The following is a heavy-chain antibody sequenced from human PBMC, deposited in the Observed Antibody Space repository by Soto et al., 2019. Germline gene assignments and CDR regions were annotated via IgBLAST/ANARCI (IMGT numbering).Heavy chain of an antibody. V-gene: IGHV4-34*01. CDR3: ARAAKCAGGSSWYLWREGYYYGMDV. J-gene: IGHJ6*02. CDR2: INHSGST. CDR1: GGSFSGYY. Sequence: SETLSLTCAVCGGSFSGYYWSWIRQPPGKGLEWIGEINHSGSTNYNPSLKSRVTISVDTSKNQFSLKLSSVTAADTAVYYCARAAKCAGGSSWYLWREGYYYGMDVSGQGSTVTDSS. D-gene: IGHD6-13*01.